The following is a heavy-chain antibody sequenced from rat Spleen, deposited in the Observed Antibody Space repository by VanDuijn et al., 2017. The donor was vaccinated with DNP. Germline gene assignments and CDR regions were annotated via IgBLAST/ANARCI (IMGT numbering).Heavy chain of an antibody. V-gene: IGHV5-31*01. D-gene: IGHD1-11*01. CDR3: KRINYGGYPSYVMDA. J-gene: IGHJ4*01. Sequence: EVQLVESGGGLVQPGRSLKLSCAASGFTFNNHWMTWIRQAPGKGLEWVASITNGGGSTYYPDSVKGRLTISRESAKSTLYLQMNSLRSEDTATYYCKRINYGGYPSYVMDAWGQGTSVTVSS. CDR2: ITNGGGST. CDR1: GFTFNNHW.